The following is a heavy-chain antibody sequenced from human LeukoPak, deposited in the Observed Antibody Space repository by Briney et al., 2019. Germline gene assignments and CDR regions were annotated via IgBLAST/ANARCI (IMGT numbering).Heavy chain of an antibody. CDR1: GVSISGYY. CDR3: AEGVDRKKVDR. Sequence: PSETLSLTCTVSGVSISGYYWNWIRQPPGKRLEWIGYIHPSGSTNYNPSLKSRVTISVDTSKNQFSLRLTSVTVADTAVYYCAEGVDRKKVDRWGQGTLVTVSS. D-gene: IGHD2-8*01. CDR2: IHPSGST. J-gene: IGHJ4*02. V-gene: IGHV4-4*08.